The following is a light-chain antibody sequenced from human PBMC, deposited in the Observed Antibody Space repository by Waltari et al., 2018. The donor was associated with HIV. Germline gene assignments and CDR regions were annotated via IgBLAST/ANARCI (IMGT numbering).Light chain of an antibody. CDR3: GTWDSSLSGVV. V-gene: IGLV1-51*01. CDR1: SSNIGKNF. Sequence: TISCSGSSSNIGKNFVSWFKQLPGTAPKPLIYDNNKRPSGIPDRFSGSKSGTSATLGITGLQTGDEADYYCGTWDSSLSGVVFGGGTKLTVL. CDR2: DNN. J-gene: IGLJ2*01.